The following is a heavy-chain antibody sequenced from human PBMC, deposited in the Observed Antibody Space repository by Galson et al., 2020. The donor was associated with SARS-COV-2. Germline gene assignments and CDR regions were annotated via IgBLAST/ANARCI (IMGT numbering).Heavy chain of an antibody. CDR3: ARAEWETFDY. Sequence: LSLTCAASGFTFSSYGMHWVRQAPGKGLEWVAVIWYDGSNKYYADSVKGRFTISRDNSKNTLYLQMNSLRAEDTAVYYCARAEWETFDYRGQGTLVTVSS. CDR2: IWYDGSNK. CDR1: GFTFSSYG. D-gene: IGHD1-26*01. J-gene: IGHJ4*02. V-gene: IGHV3-33*01.